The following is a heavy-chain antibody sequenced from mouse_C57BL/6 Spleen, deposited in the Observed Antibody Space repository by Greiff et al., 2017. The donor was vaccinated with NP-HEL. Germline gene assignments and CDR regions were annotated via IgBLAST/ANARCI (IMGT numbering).Heavy chain of an antibody. D-gene: IGHD1-1*01. Sequence: QLQQSGAELVKPGASVKISCKASGYAFSSYWMNWVKQRPGKGLEWIGQIYPGDGDANYNGKFKGKATLTADKSSSTAYMQLSSLTSEDSAVYFCARSTVVAKWYFDVWGTGTTVTVSS. V-gene: IGHV1-80*01. CDR2: IYPGDGDA. CDR3: ARSTVVAKWYFDV. CDR1: GYAFSSYW. J-gene: IGHJ1*03.